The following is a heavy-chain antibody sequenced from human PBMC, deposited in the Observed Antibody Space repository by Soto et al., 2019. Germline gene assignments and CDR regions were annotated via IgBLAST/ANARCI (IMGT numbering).Heavy chain of an antibody. CDR1: GYSFTSYW. CDR2: IYPGDSDT. J-gene: IGHJ4*02. CDR3: ARSPNCSGGSCYPYYFDY. V-gene: IGHV5-51*01. D-gene: IGHD2-15*01. Sequence: GESLKISCKGSGYSFTSYWIGWVRQMPGKGLEWMGIIYPGDSDTRYSPSFQGQVTISADKSISTAYLQWSSLKASDTAMYYCARSPNCSGGSCYPYYFDYWGQGTLVTVS.